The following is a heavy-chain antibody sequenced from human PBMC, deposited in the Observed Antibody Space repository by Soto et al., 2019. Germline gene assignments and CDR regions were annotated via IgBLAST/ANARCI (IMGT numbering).Heavy chain of an antibody. CDR2: INHGGST. CDR1: GGSFSGYY. CDR3: ARRPPHAYSYGYRSYSSGWYGSSYCFDY. V-gene: IGHV4-34*01. J-gene: IGHJ4*02. Sequence: SETLSLTCAVYGGSFSGYYWSWIRQPPGKGLEWIGEINHGGSTNYNPSLKSRVTISVDTSKNQFSLKLSSVTAADTAVYYCARRPPHAYSYGYRSYSSGWYGSSYCFDYWGQVTLVP. D-gene: IGHD6-19*01.